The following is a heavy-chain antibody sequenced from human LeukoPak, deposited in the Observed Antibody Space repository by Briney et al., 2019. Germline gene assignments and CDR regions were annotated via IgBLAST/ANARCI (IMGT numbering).Heavy chain of an antibody. CDR1: GGSISSYY. CDR3: ARYEGIAGPYGMDV. Sequence: SETLSLTCTVSGGSISSYYWSWIRQPAGKGLEWIGRICTSGSTNYNPSLKSRVTMSVDTSKNQFSLKLSSVTAADTAVYYCARYEGIAGPYGMDVWGQGTTVTVSS. J-gene: IGHJ6*02. CDR2: ICTSGST. V-gene: IGHV4-4*07. D-gene: IGHD6-13*01.